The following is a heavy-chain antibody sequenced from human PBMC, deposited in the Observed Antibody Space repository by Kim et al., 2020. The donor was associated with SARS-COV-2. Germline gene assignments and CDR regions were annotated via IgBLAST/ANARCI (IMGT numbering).Heavy chain of an antibody. CDR2: INDSETA. D-gene: IGHD3-10*01. J-gene: IGHJ4*01. CDR1: GGSFSGYF. CDR3: ARGPIGGGDNFNETY. Sequence: SETLSLTCAVYGGSFSGYFWSWVRQPPGKGLEWIGEINDSETANYNPSLKSRVTMSVDTSKNQFSLSLTSVTAADTAMYYCARGPIGGGDNFNETYWGQGTLVSVSS. V-gene: IGHV4-34*01.